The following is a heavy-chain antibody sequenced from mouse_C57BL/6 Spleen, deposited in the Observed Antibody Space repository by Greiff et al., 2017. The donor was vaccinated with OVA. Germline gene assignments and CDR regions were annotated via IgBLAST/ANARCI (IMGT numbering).Heavy chain of an antibody. CDR1: VYSFISYW. V-gene: IGHV1-80*01. D-gene: IGHD2-4*01. J-gene: IGHJ4*01. Sequence: QVQLQQSGAELVKPGASVNISCQASVYSFISYWMNWVKQRPGKGLEWIGQIYPGDGDTNYNGKFKGKATLTADKSSSTAYMQLSSLTSEDSAVYFCATDYLYAMDYWGQGTSVTVSS. CDR3: ATDYLYAMDY. CDR2: IYPGDGDT.